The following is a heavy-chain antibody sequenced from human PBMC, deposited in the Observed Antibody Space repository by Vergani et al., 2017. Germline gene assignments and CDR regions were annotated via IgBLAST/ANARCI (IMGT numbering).Heavy chain of an antibody. Sequence: QVQLQESGPGLVKPSETLSLTCTVSGGSISSYYWSWIRQPAGKGLEWIGRIYKSGRTNYNPSLQSRVTISLDTSKNQFSLNLTSVTAADTGVYFCARDRVTVVRNQYYGMDVWGQGTTVIVSS. CDR2: IYKSGRT. D-gene: IGHD3-10*01. V-gene: IGHV4-4*07. J-gene: IGHJ6*02. CDR1: GGSISSYY. CDR3: ARDRVTVVRNQYYGMDV.